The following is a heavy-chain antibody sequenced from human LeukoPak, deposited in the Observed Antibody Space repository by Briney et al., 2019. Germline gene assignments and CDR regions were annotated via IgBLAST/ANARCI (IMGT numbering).Heavy chain of an antibody. D-gene: IGHD4-17*01. J-gene: IGHJ4*02. Sequence: SQTLSLTCTVSGDSISSGDYYWSWIRQPPGKGLEWIGYIYYSGSTYYNTSLKSRVTISVDTSKNQFSLKLSSVTAADTAVYYCARGDYGLNEFDYWGQGTLVTVSS. V-gene: IGHV4-30-4*08. CDR1: GDSISSGDYY. CDR2: IYYSGST. CDR3: ARGDYGLNEFDY.